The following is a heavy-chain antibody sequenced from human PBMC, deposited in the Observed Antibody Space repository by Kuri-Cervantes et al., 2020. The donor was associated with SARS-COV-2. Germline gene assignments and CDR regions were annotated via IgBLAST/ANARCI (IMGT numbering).Heavy chain of an antibody. D-gene: IGHD6-6*01. Sequence: SETLSLTCAVSGYSISSGYYWGWIRQPPGKGLEWIGSIYHSGSTYYNPSLKSRVTISVDTSKNQISLKLSSVTAADMAVYYCARRGAGSSSAAFDIWGQGTMVTVSS. V-gene: IGHV4-38-2*01. CDR3: ARRGAGSSSAAFDI. CDR1: GYSISSGYY. CDR2: IYHSGST. J-gene: IGHJ3*02.